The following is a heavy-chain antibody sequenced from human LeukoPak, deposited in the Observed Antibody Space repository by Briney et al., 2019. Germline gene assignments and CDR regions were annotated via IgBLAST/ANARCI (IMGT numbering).Heavy chain of an antibody. CDR3: ARTKRTTLSWFDP. D-gene: IGHD2-15*01. CDR1: GYTFTTYY. CDR2: IIPIFGTA. Sequence: ASVKVSCKASGYTFTTYYMHWVRQAPGQGLQWMGGIIPIFGTANYAQKFQGRVTITADESTSTAYMELSSLRSEDTAVYYCARTKRTTLSWFDPWGQGTLVTVSS. J-gene: IGHJ5*02. V-gene: IGHV1-69*13.